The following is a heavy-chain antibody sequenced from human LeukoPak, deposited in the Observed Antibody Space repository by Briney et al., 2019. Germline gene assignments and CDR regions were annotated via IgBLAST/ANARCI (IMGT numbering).Heavy chain of an antibody. J-gene: IGHJ4*02. CDR1: GGSISSYY. CDR2: IYTSGST. CDR3: ASSPSTVVDFDD. V-gene: IGHV4-4*07. D-gene: IGHD2-15*01. Sequence: SETLSLTCTVSGGSISSYYWSWIRQPAGKGLEWIGRIYTSGSTNYNPSLKSRVTMSVDTSKNQFSLKLSSVTAADTAVYYCASSPSTVVDFDDWGQGTLVTVSS.